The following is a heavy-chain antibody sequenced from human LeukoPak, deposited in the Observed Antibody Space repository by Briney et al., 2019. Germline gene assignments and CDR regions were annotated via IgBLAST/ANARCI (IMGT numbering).Heavy chain of an antibody. D-gene: IGHD4-23*01. CDR1: GGSISSGSYY. Sequence: SETLSLTCTVSGGSISSGSYYWSWIRQPPGKGLEWIGEINHSGSTNYNPSLKSRVTISVDTSKNQFSLKLSSVTAADTAVYYCARVHPTTVVTLGYYYYYMDVWGKGTTVTVSS. J-gene: IGHJ6*03. CDR3: ARVHPTTVVTLGYYYYYMDV. CDR2: INHSGST. V-gene: IGHV4-39*07.